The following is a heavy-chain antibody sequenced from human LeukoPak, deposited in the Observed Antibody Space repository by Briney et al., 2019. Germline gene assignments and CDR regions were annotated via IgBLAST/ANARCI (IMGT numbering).Heavy chain of an antibody. CDR3: ARAIYHLDY. V-gene: IGHV3-48*03. Sequence: GGSLRLSCTASGFSFSDEMDWVRQAPGKGLEWVSYISGDGSTIYYAGSVEGRFTISRDNAKNSLYLQMNSLRAEDTAVYYCARAIYHLDYWGQGALVTVSS. CDR1: GFSFSDE. CDR2: ISGDGSTI. D-gene: IGHD3-16*02. J-gene: IGHJ4*02.